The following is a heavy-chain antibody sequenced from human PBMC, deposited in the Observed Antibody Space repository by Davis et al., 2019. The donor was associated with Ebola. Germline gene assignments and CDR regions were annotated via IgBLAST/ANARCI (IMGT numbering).Heavy chain of an antibody. V-gene: IGHV3-74*01. CDR1: GFTFSSNW. CDR2: TNSDGSFA. J-gene: IGHJ4*02. CDR3: ARSSYQPDY. Sequence: PGGSLRLSCAASGFTFSSNWMHWVRQAPGKGLVWVSRTNSDGSFASYADSVKGRFTVSRDNAKNTLYLQMNSLRAEDTAVYFCARSSYQPDYWGQGTLATVSS. D-gene: IGHD2-2*01.